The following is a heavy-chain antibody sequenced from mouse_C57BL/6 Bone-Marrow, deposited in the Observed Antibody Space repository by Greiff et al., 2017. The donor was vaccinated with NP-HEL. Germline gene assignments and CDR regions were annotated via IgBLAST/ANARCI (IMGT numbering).Heavy chain of an antibody. CDR2: IYPSDSET. V-gene: IGHV1-61*01. CDR3: ARGYYGSRRYFDV. J-gene: IGHJ1*03. CDR1: GYTFTSYW. D-gene: IGHD1-1*01. Sequence: QVQLQQPGAELVRPGSSVKLSCKASGYTFTSYWMDWVKQRPGQGLEWIGNIYPSDSETHYNQKFKDKATLTVDKSSSTAYMQLSSLTSEDSAVYYCARGYYGSRRYFDVWGTGTTVTVSS.